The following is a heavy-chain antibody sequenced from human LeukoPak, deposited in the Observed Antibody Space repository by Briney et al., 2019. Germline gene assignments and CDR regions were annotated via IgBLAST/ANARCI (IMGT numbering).Heavy chain of an antibody. CDR1: GFTFSSYG. J-gene: IGHJ4*02. Sequence: GGSLRLSCAASGFTFSSYGMHWVRQAPGKGLEWVAVISYDGSNKYYADSVKGRFTISRDNSKNTLYLQMNSLRAEDTAVYYCAKDRGIAVAGIDYWGQGALVTVSS. CDR2: ISYDGSNK. CDR3: AKDRGIAVAGIDY. D-gene: IGHD6-19*01. V-gene: IGHV3-30*18.